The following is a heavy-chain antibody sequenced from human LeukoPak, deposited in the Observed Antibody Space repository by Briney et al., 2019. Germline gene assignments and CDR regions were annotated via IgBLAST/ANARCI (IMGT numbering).Heavy chain of an antibody. Sequence: GGSLRLSCAASGFTFSSYAMHWVRQAPGKGLEYVSAISSNGGSTYYANSVKGRFTISRDNSKNTLYLQMNSLRAEDTAVYYCASYSNYVSYWGQGTLVTVSS. J-gene: IGHJ4*02. CDR3: ASYSNYVSY. V-gene: IGHV3-64*01. D-gene: IGHD4-11*01. CDR2: ISSNGGST. CDR1: GFTFSSYA.